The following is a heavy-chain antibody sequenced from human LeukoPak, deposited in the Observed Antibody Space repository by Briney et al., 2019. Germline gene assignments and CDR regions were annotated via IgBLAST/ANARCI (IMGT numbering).Heavy chain of an antibody. CDR3: AREGSGYDYYYFDY. D-gene: IGHD5-12*01. CDR2: IDPHSGNT. CDR1: RYIFAGYD. Sequence: ASVKVSCRTSRYIFAGYDMHWVRQAPGQGLEWMGRIDPHSGNTRFSQKFQGRVTVTRETSISTAYMELNGLTSDDTAIYYCAREGSGYDYYYFDYWGQGTLVTVSS. J-gene: IGHJ4*02. V-gene: IGHV1-2*02.